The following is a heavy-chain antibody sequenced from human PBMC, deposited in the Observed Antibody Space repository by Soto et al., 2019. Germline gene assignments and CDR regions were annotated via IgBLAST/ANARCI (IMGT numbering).Heavy chain of an antibody. D-gene: IGHD6-6*01. J-gene: IGHJ6*02. CDR3: AKDRVGGDSSSSALYYYGMDV. Sequence: PGGSLRLSCAASGFTFSSYTMTWVRQAPGKGLEWVASISGSSVYIYHADSLKGRFTVSRDNAKSSLYLQMNSLRAEDTALYYCAKDRVGGDSSSSALYYYGMDVWGQGTTVTVSS. CDR1: GFTFSSYT. V-gene: IGHV3-21*04. CDR2: ISGSSVYI.